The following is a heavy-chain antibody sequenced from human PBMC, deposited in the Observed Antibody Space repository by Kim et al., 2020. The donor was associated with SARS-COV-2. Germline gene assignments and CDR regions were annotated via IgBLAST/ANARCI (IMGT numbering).Heavy chain of an antibody. CDR3: AREMGCSGGSCYIGY. CDR2: INHSGST. CDR1: GGSFSGYY. D-gene: IGHD2-15*01. Sequence: SETLSLTCAVYGGSFSGYYWSWIRQPPGKGLEWIGEINHSGSTNYNPSLKSRVTISVDTSKNQFSLKLSSVTAADTAVYYCAREMGCSGGSCYIGYWGQGTLVTVSS. V-gene: IGHV4-34*01. J-gene: IGHJ4*02.